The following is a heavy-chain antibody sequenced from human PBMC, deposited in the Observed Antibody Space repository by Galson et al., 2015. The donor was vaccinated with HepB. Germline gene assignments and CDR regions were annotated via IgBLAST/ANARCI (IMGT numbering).Heavy chain of an antibody. D-gene: IGHD5-12*01. CDR2: MSFDGTIK. V-gene: IGHV3-30*04. J-gene: IGHJ6*02. Sequence: SLRLSCAGSGFTFSRYAMHWVRQAPGKGLEWVADMSFDGTIKHYADSVKGRLTISRDNSRNTVILQMNSLRVDDTAVYYCARDPEWLEEPFFGMDVWGQGTTVTVSS. CDR3: ARDPEWLEEPFFGMDV. CDR1: GFTFSRYA.